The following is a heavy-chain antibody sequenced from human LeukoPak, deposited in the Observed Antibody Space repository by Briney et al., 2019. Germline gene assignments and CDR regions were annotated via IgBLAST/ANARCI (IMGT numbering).Heavy chain of an antibody. CDR2: IYHSGST. CDR3: ARGEWELPTDWFDP. D-gene: IGHD1-26*01. Sequence: SETLSLTCTVSGGSISSYYWSWIRQPPGKGLEWIGSIYHSGSTYYNPSLKSRVTISVDTSKNQFSLKLSSVTAADTAVYYCARGEWELPTDWFDPWGQGTLVTVSS. J-gene: IGHJ5*02. CDR1: GGSISSYY. V-gene: IGHV4-59*08.